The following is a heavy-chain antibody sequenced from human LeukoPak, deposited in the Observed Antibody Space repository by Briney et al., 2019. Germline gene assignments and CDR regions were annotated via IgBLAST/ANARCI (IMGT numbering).Heavy chain of an antibody. CDR1: GGSFSGYY. CDR3: ARALLWFGELSNWFDP. Sequence: PSETLSLTCAVYGGSFSGYYWSWIRQPPGKGLEGIGEINHSGSTNYNPSLKSRVTISVDTSKNQFSLKLSSVTAADTAVYYCARALLWFGELSNWFDPWGQGTLVTVSS. CDR2: INHSGST. V-gene: IGHV4-34*01. D-gene: IGHD3-10*01. J-gene: IGHJ5*02.